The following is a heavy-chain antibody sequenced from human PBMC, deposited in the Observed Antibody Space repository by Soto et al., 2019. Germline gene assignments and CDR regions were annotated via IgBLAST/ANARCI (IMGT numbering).Heavy chain of an antibody. CDR1: GFTFSSYG. CDR3: ARDTLAYYDSSGYTFDY. CDR2: IWYDGSNK. V-gene: IGHV3-33*01. D-gene: IGHD3-22*01. Sequence: GGSLRLSCAASGFTFSSYGMHWVRQAPGKGLEWVAVIWYDGSNKYYADSVKGRFTISRDNSKNTLYLQMNSLRAEDTAVYYCARDTLAYYDSSGYTFDYWGQGTLVTVSS. J-gene: IGHJ4*02.